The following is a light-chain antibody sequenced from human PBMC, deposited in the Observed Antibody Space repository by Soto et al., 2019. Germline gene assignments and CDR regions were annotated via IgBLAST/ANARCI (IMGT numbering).Light chain of an antibody. CDR3: QHYYSSPLT. CDR2: WAS. Sequence: DIVMTQSPDSLAVSLGERATINCKSSQSVLSSSNNKNYLAWYQQKPGQPPTVLIYWASTRESGVPDRFSGSGSGTDFTLTISSLQAEDVAVYYCQHYYSSPLTFGGGTKVEIK. CDR1: QSVLSSSNNKNY. J-gene: IGKJ4*01. V-gene: IGKV4-1*01.